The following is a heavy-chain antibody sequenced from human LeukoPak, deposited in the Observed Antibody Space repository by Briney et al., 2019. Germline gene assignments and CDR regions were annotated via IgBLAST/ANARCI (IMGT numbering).Heavy chain of an antibody. Sequence: GESLKISCKGSGYSFTSYWIGWVRQMPGKGLEWMGIIYPGDSDTRYSPSFQGQVTISADKSISTAYLQWSSLKASDTAMYYCARHPLGAGGRLLYFDSPYYFDYWGQGTLVTVSS. CDR3: ARHPLGAGGRLLYFDSPYYFDY. D-gene: IGHD3-9*01. CDR2: IYPGDSDT. V-gene: IGHV5-51*01. CDR1: GYSFTSYW. J-gene: IGHJ4*02.